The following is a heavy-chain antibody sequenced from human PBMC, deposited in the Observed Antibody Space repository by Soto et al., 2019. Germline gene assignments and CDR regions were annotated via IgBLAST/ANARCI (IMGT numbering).Heavy chain of an antibody. CDR2: IYPGDSDT. CDR1: GYRFTSYW. D-gene: IGHD6-19*01. CDR3: ARQTPTGYSSGWFDY. J-gene: IGHJ4*02. Sequence: GESLKISRKGAGYRFTSYWSGWVRQMPGKGLEWMGIIYPGDSDTRYSPSFQGQVTISADKSISTAYLQWSSLKASDTAMYYCARQTPTGYSSGWFDYWGQGTLVTVSS. V-gene: IGHV5-51*01.